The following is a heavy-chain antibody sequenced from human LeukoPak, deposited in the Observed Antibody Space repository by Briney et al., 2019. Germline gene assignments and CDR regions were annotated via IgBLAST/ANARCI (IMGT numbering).Heavy chain of an antibody. Sequence: GGSLRLSCAASRFTFSSYGMHWVRQAPGKGLDWVAVISYDGSNKYYADSVKGRFTIPRDNSTNTLYLQMNSLRAEDTAIYYCAKNGDRGAYCTGGTCYPYFYYYMDVWGKGTTVTI. J-gene: IGHJ6*03. CDR2: ISYDGSNK. V-gene: IGHV3-30*18. CDR3: AKNGDRGAYCTGGTCYPYFYYYMDV. D-gene: IGHD2-15*01. CDR1: RFTFSSYG.